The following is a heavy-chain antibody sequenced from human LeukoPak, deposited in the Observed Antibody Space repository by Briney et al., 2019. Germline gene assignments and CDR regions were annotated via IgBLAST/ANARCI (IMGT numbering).Heavy chain of an antibody. CDR3: AKALDPRGYGTGSDY. Sequence: PGGSLRLSCAASGFTFSGYAMSWVRQAPGKGLEWVSAISGSGGSTYYADSVKGRFTISRDNSKNTLYLQMNSLRAEDTAVYYCAKALDPRGYGTGSDYWGQGTLVTVSS. CDR2: ISGSGGST. J-gene: IGHJ4*02. D-gene: IGHD1-1*01. V-gene: IGHV3-23*01. CDR1: GFTFSGYA.